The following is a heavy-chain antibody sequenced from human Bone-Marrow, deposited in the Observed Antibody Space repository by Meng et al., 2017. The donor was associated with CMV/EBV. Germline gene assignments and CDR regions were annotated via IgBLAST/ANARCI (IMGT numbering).Heavy chain of an antibody. CDR2: ISSSISYI. CDR1: GVTFSSYS. V-gene: IGHV3-21*01. J-gene: IGHJ4*02. CDR3: ARDAAADSSSWDFDY. Sequence: GGSLRLSCAASGVTFSSYSMNWVRQAPGKGLEWVSSISSSISYIYHADSVKGRFTISRDNAKNSLYLQMNSLRAENTAVYYCARDAAADSSSWDFDYWGQGTLVTVSS. D-gene: IGHD6-13*01.